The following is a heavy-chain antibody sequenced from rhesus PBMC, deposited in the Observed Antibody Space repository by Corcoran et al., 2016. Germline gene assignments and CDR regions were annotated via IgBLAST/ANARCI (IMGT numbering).Heavy chain of an antibody. D-gene: IGHD6-37*01. V-gene: IGHV4S2*01. CDR2: IYGSGVPT. CDR3: ARDRGGWSTATFDY. J-gene: IGHJ4*01. Sequence: QVQLQESGPGLVKPSETLPLTCAVSGASISSNYWSWLSQAPGKGLELIGRIYGSGVPTDNHPTLKSRFTISIDTSKNQFSLKLSSVTAADTAVYYCARDRGGWSTATFDYWGQGVLVTVSS. CDR1: GASISSNY.